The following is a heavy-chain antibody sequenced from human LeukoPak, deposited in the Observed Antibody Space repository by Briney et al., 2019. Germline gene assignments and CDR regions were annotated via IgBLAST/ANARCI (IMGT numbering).Heavy chain of an antibody. Sequence: GASVKVSCKASGYTFTSYGISWVRQAPGQGLEWMGWISAHNGNTNYAQKLQGRVTMTTDTSTSTAHMELRSLRSDDTAVYYCARDGGSSPRYFQHWGQGTLVTVSS. CDR2: ISAHNGNT. D-gene: IGHD6-13*01. V-gene: IGHV1-18*01. J-gene: IGHJ1*01. CDR3: ARDGGSSPRYFQH. CDR1: GYTFTSYG.